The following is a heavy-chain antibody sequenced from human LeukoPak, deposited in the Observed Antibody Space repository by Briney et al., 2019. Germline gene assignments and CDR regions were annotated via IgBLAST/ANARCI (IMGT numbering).Heavy chain of an antibody. V-gene: IGHV4-34*01. CDR3: ARERITMVRGVKDYYYMDV. D-gene: IGHD3-10*01. J-gene: IGHJ6*03. Sequence: SETLSLTCAVYGGSFSGYYWSWIRQPPGKGLEWLGEINHSGSTNYNPSLKSRVTISVDTSKNQFSLKLSSVTAADTAVYYCARERITMVRGVKDYYYMDVWGKGTTVTVSS. CDR1: GGSFSGYY. CDR2: INHSGST.